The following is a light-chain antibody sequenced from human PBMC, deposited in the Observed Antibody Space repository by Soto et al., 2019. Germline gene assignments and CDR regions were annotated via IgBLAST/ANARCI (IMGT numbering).Light chain of an antibody. CDR3: QQDVSSLT. V-gene: IGKV3-20*01. CDR2: DTS. J-gene: IGKJ5*01. Sequence: EIVLTQSPGTLSLSPGERATLSCRASQSVSSSYLAWYQQKPGQAPRLLIYDTSSRAAGIPDRFSGSGSGTDFPLTISRLEREDFAVYYCQQDVSSLTVGQGTRLEIK. CDR1: QSVSSSY.